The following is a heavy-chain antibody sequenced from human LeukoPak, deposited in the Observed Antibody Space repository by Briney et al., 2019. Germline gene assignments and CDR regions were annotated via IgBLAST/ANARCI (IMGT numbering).Heavy chain of an antibody. CDR2: IKRKSDGETT. CDR1: GFGFINSW. D-gene: IGHD5-18*01. CDR3: TTEGYSYGYHAFDM. V-gene: IGHV3-15*01. J-gene: IGHJ3*02. Sequence: SGGPLRLSCAASGFGFINSWMSWVRQAPGKGLEWVGRIKRKSDGETTAFAAPVKDRFSISRDDSENTLHLQMNSLKTEDTAVYFCTTEGYSYGYHAFDMWGQGTMVTVSS.